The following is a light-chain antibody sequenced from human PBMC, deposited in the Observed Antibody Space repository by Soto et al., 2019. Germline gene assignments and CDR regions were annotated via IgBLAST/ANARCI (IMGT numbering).Light chain of an antibody. Sequence: QSALTQPPSASGSPGQSVTISCTGTSSDVGGYNYVSWYQQHPGKAPKLMIYEVSKRPSGVPDRFSGSKSGNTASLTASGLQAEDEADYYCSSYAGSNNFDVFGTGTKVTV. J-gene: IGLJ1*01. CDR3: SSYAGSNNFDV. V-gene: IGLV2-8*01. CDR1: SSDVGGYNY. CDR2: EVS.